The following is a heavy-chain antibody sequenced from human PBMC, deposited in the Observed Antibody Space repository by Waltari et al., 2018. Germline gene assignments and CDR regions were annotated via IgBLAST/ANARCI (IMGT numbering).Heavy chain of an antibody. D-gene: IGHD2-21*01. CDR1: GCPFTSHA. Sequence: QVQLVQSGAEVKKPGSSVKVSCTASGCPFTSHAISWVRPAPGQGLEWMGGIIPSCGKANYAQKFQGRGTITADESTSKADMELSRLRSEDTAVDYWARRRGAVCGGDSTEDWGQGTMVTVSS. V-gene: IGHV1-69*01. CDR2: IIPSCGKA. CDR3: ARRRGAVCGGDSTED. J-gene: IGHJ4*02.